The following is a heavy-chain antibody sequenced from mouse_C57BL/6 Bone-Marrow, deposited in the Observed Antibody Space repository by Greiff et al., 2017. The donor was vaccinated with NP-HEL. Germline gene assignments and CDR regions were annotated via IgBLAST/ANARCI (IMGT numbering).Heavy chain of an antibody. Sequence: VQLQQSGAELVKPGASVKLSCTASGFNFTDYYMHWVKQRPEQGLEWIGRIDPEDGETKYAPKFKGKATITVDTSSNTAYMQLSSLTSADTAVYYCARENCYCDYAMDYGGRGTSVTVTA. CDR2: IDPEDGET. CDR3: ARENCYCDYAMDY. V-gene: IGHV14-2*01. CDR1: GFNFTDYY. D-gene: IGHD2-12*01. J-gene: IGHJ4*01.